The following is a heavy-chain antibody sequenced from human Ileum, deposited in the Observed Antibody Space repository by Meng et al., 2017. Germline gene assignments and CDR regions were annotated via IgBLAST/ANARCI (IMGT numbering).Heavy chain of an antibody. CDR1: SGSISSNTY. V-gene: IGHV4-4*02. D-gene: IGHD4-23*01. CDR3: ARHGGYSQDF. Sequence: VQESGPEPVRLSGTLSLSCAVSSGSISSNTYWSWVRQPPGKGLEWIGQISHSGSAYYNPSLKSRVTMSVDKSKSQFSLMLTSVTAADTAIYYCARHGGYSQDFWGQGTLVTVSS. J-gene: IGHJ4*02. CDR2: ISHSGSA.